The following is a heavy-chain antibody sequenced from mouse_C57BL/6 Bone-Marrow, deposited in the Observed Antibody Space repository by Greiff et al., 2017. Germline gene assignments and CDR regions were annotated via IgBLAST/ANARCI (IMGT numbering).Heavy chain of an antibody. CDR1: GYAFSSYW. D-gene: IGHD1-1*01. CDR3: ARWGYYYGSSEDY. Sequence: VMLVESGAELVKPGASVKISCPASGYAFSSYWMNWVKQRPGKGLEWIGQIYPGDGDTNYNGKFKGKATLTADKSSSTSYMQLSSLTSEDSAVYFCARWGYYYGSSEDYWGQGTSVTVSS. J-gene: IGHJ4*01. CDR2: IYPGDGDT. V-gene: IGHV1-80*01.